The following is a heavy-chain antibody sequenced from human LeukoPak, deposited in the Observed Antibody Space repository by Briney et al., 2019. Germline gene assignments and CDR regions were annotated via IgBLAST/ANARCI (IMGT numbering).Heavy chain of an antibody. CDR2: VFHSGST. CDR1: GGSISSSSYC. J-gene: IGHJ6*03. V-gene: IGHV4-39*01. CDR3: ARLTRSGVRGVNLFGNDYYYYMVI. D-gene: IGHD3-10*01. Sequence: SETLSLTCSVSGGSISSSSYCCGLIRQPPGKGLEWIGSVFHSGSTYYNPSLKTRVTIYVDTSKDQFSLKLSSVTAEDTAVYFCARLTRSGVRGVNLFGNDYYYYMVIWCKGTTVTVYS.